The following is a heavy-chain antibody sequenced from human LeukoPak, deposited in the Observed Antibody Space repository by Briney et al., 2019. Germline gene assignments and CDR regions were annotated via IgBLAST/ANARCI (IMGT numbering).Heavy chain of an antibody. V-gene: IGHV1-2*02. CDR2: INTNSGGT. CDR1: GYTFTDYH. Sequence: ASVKVSCKASGYTFTDYHIDWVRQAPGQGLEWMGWINTNSGGTNYAEKFHGRLTTTRDTSISTAFMELSGLRSDDTAVYYCTRFRHVAVAGTPHFDYWGQGALVTVSS. CDR3: TRFRHVAVAGTPHFDY. D-gene: IGHD6-19*01. J-gene: IGHJ4*02.